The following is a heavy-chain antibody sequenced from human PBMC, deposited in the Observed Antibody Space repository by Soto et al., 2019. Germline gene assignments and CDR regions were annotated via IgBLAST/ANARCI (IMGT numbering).Heavy chain of an antibody. V-gene: IGHV4-34*01. D-gene: IGHD4-4*01. CDR3: ARARYSIIYDYYLDV. CDR2: INHSGST. CDR1: GGSFSGYY. J-gene: IGHJ6*03. Sequence: QVQLQQWGAGLLKPSETLSLTCAVYGGSFSGYYWSWIRQPPGKGLEWIGEINHSGSTNYNPSLKSRVTISVDTSKNEFSLKLSSVTAADTAVYYCARARYSIIYDYYLDVWGNGTTVTVSS.